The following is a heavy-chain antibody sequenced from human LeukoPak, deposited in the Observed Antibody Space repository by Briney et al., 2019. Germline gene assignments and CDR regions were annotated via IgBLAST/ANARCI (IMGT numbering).Heavy chain of an antibody. CDR1: GYTFTSYY. Sequence: ASVKVSCKASGYTFTSYYMHWVRQAPGQGLERMGIINPSGGSTSYAQKFQGRVTMTRDTSTSTVYMELSSLRSEDTAVYYCARVPWEPPNYYYYMDVWGKGTTVTVSS. CDR3: ARVPWEPPNYYYYMDV. D-gene: IGHD1-26*01. V-gene: IGHV1-46*01. CDR2: INPSGGST. J-gene: IGHJ6*03.